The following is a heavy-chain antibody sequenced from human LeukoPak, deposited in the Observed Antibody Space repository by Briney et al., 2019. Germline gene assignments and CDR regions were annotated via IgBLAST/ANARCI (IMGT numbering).Heavy chain of an antibody. J-gene: IGHJ6*03. CDR3: ARTYCGGDCHFFSYNYYMDV. CDR1: GYPIRSGHY. Sequence: PSETLSLTCTVSGYPIRSGHYWGWIRQPPGKGPEWIRCIFCDGTAYYNPSHSRRDHIPVDTSRNQFFLNLRSVTAADPAVYFCARTYCGGDCHFFSYNYYMDVWGKGTTVTVSS. V-gene: IGHV4-38-2*02. CDR2: IFCDGTA. D-gene: IGHD2-21*02.